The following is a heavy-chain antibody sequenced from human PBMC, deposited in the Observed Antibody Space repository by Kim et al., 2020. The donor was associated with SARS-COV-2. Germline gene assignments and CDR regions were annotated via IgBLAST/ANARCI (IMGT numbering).Heavy chain of an antibody. CDR1: GGYINSNTYF. D-gene: IGHD6-13*01. CDR3: ANTGGQGSFYGMDV. V-gene: IGHV4-39*01. Sequence: SETLSLTCTVSGGYINSNTYFWVWIRQPPGKGLEWIGSVFYSGSTYYNPSLKSRVTVSVDTSKSQFFLKLTSVTAADTAIYYRANTGGQGSFYGMDVWG. CDR2: VFYSGST. J-gene: IGHJ6*02.